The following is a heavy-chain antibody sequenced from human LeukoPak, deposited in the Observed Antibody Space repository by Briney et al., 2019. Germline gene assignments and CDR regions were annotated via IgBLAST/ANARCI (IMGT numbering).Heavy chain of an antibody. CDR1: GFTFSSYS. Sequence: GGSLRLSRAASGFTFSSYSMNWVRQAPGKGLEWVSSISSSSSYIYYADSVKGRFTISRDNAKNSLYLQMNSLRAEDTAVYYCARDLGYCSSTSCSYFDYWGQGTLVTVSS. V-gene: IGHV3-21*01. CDR2: ISSSSSYI. J-gene: IGHJ4*02. D-gene: IGHD2-2*01. CDR3: ARDLGYCSSTSCSYFDY.